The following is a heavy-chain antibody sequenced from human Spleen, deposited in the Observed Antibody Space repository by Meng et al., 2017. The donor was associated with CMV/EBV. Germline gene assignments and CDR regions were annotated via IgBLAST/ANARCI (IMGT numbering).Heavy chain of an antibody. Sequence: ASVKVSCKASGYTFTSYGISWVRQAPGQRLEWMGWISAYNGNTNYAQKLQGRVTMTTDTSTGTAYMELRSLRSDDATIYYCARDVDLPCGTSCHLYFDYWGQGTLVTVSS. V-gene: IGHV1-18*01. CDR3: ARDVDLPCGTSCHLYFDY. CDR2: ISAYNGNT. D-gene: IGHD2-2*01. J-gene: IGHJ4*02. CDR1: GYTFTSYG.